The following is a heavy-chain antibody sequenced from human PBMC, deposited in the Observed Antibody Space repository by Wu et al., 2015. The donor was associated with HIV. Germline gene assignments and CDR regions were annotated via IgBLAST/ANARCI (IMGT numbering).Heavy chain of an antibody. J-gene: IGHJ4*02. CDR2: INPNSGGT. CDR1: GYTFTGYY. CDR3: ARTSPGLAGSSSWDGLDY. D-gene: IGHD6-13*01. V-gene: IGHV1-2*02. Sequence: QVQLVQSGAEVKKPGASVKVSCKASGYTFTGYYMHWVRQAPGQGLEWMGWINPNSGGTNYAQKFQGRVTMTRDTSISTAYMELSRLRSDDTAVYYCARTSPGLAGSSSWDGLDYVGPGNPGHRLL.